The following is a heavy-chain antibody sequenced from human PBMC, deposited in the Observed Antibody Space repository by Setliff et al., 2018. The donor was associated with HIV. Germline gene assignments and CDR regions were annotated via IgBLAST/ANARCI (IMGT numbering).Heavy chain of an antibody. CDR3: ARGSDSSTWYRGWFDP. V-gene: IGHV4-39*07. J-gene: IGHJ5*02. CDR1: GGSISSGGYY. CDR2: MHQSGNT. Sequence: LSLTCTVSGGSISSGGYYWSWIRQPPGKGLEWIGTMHQSGNTHCKPSLKSRVTISVDTSKTQFSLKLTSVTAADTAVYYCARGSDSSTWYRGWFDPWGQGTLVTVSS. D-gene: IGHD6-13*01.